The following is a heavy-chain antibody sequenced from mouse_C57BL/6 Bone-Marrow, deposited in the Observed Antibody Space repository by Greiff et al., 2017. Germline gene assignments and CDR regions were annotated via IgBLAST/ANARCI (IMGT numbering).Heavy chain of an antibody. V-gene: IGHV14-4*01. CDR2: IDPENGDT. CDR1: GFNIKDDY. D-gene: IGHD4-1*01. CDR3: TTTWDAY. J-gene: IGHJ2*01. Sequence: EVQLQESGAELVRPGASVKLSCTASGFNIKDDYMHWVKQRPEQGLEWIGWIDPENGDTEYASKFQGKATITADTSSNTAYLQLSSLTSEDTAVDYCTTTWDAYWGQGTTLTVSS.